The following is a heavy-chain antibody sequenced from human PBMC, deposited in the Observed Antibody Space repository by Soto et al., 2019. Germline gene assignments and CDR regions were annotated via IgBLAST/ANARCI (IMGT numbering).Heavy chain of an antibody. J-gene: IGHJ3*02. CDR2: IIPIFGTA. D-gene: IGHD3-10*01. V-gene: IGHV1-69*13. CDR3: ARGAGMNYYGSGSYDDAFDI. CDR1: GGTFSSYA. Sequence: SVKVSCKASGGTFSSYAISWVRQAPGQGLEWMGGIIPIFGTANYAQKFQGRVTITADESTSTAYMELSSLRSEDTAVYYCARGAGMNYYGSGSYDDAFDIWGQGTMVTVSS.